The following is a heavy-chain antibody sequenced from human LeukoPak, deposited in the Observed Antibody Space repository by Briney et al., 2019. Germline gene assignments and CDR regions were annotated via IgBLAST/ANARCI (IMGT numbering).Heavy chain of an antibody. Sequence: PGGSLRLSCAASGFTFSSYAMSWVRQAPGKGLEWVSAISGSGGSTYYADSVKGRFTISRDNSKNTLYLQMSSLRAEDTAVYYCAEDGSSSWYGGDDYWGQGTLVTVSS. CDR1: GFTFSSYA. D-gene: IGHD6-13*01. V-gene: IGHV3-23*01. CDR3: AEDGSSSWYGGDDY. J-gene: IGHJ4*02. CDR2: ISGSGGST.